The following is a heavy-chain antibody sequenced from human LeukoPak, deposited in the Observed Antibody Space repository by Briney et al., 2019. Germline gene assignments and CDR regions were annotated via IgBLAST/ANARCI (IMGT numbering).Heavy chain of an antibody. D-gene: IGHD3-22*01. CDR2: ISSSSSYI. CDR3: ASLGDSSGYLDY. J-gene: IGHJ4*02. V-gene: IGHV3-21*01. CDR1: GFTFSSYS. Sequence: GGSLRLSCAASGFTFSSYSMNWVRQAPGKGLEWVSSISSSSSYIYYADSVKGRFTISRDNAKNSLYLQMNSLRAEDTAVYYCASLGDSSGYLDYWGQGTLVTVSS.